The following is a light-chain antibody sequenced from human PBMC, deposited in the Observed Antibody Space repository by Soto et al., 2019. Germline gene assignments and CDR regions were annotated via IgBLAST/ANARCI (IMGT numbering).Light chain of an antibody. CDR1: SSNIGSDY. Sequence: QAVVTQPPSASGTPGQRVTISCSGSSSNIGSDYVYWFQQLPGTAPKLLIYTNNRRPSGVPDRFSGSKSGTSASLAISGLRSEDEADYCCAAWDDSLSTWVFGGGTKLTVL. CDR2: TNN. CDR3: AAWDDSLSTWV. J-gene: IGLJ3*02. V-gene: IGLV1-47*02.